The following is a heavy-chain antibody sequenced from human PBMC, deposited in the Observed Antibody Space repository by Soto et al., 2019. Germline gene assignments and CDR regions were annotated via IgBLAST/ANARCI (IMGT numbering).Heavy chain of an antibody. Sequence: ASVKVSCKASGYTFTSYAMHWVRQAPGQRLAWMGWINAGNGNTKYSQKFQGRVTITRDTSASTAYMELSSLGAEDTAVYYCARGPGYEQQLVPYFDYWGQGTLVTVSS. D-gene: IGHD6-13*01. CDR2: INAGNGNT. CDR1: GYTFTSYA. V-gene: IGHV1-3*01. CDR3: ARGPGYEQQLVPYFDY. J-gene: IGHJ4*02.